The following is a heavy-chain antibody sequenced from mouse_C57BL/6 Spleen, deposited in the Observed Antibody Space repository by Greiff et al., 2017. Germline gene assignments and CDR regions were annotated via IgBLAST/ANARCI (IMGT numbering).Heavy chain of an antibody. Sequence: VQLKQSGPELVKPGASVKMSCKASGYTFTDYNMHWVKQSHGKSLEWIGYINPNNGGTSYNQKFKGKATLTVNKSSSTAYMELRSLTSEDSAVYYCARREGAIGYDVYFDYWGQGTTLTVSS. D-gene: IGHD2-2*01. CDR3: ARREGAIGYDVYFDY. V-gene: IGHV1-22*01. CDR2: INPNNGGT. J-gene: IGHJ2*01. CDR1: GYTFTDYN.